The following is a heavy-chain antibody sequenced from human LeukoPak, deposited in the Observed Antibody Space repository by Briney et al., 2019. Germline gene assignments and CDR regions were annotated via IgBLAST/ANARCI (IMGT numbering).Heavy chain of an antibody. CDR1: GGSISSSTYY. D-gene: IGHD1-26*01. CDR2: IYYSGST. CDR3: ARDSGGSY. J-gene: IGHJ4*02. V-gene: IGHV4-39*07. Sequence: PSETLSLTCTVSGGSISSSTYYWGWIRQPPGKGLEWIGTIYYSGSTYYNPSLKSRVTMSVDTSKNQFSLKLSSVTAADTAVYYCARDSGGSYWGQGTLVTVSS.